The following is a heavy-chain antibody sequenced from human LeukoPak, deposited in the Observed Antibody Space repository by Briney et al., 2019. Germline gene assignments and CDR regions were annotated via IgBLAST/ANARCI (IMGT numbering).Heavy chain of an antibody. Sequence: ASVKVSCKASGGTFSSYAISWVRQAPGQGLEWMGWISAYNGNTNYAQKLQGRVTMITDTSTSTAYMELRSLRSDDTAVYYCARLWFGELWNDYWGQGTLVTVSS. D-gene: IGHD3-10*01. J-gene: IGHJ4*02. CDR3: ARLWFGELWNDY. CDR2: ISAYNGNT. CDR1: GGTFSSYA. V-gene: IGHV1-18*01.